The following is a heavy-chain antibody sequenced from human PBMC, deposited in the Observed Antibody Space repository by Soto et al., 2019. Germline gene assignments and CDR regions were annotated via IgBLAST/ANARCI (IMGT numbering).Heavy chain of an antibody. CDR2: IKSKTDGGTT. CDR3: TTDVDIVATIDPYNLDY. Sequence: VGSLRLSCAASGFTFSNAWMSWVRQAPGKGLEWVGRIKSKTDGGTTDYAAPVKGRFTISRDDSKNTLYLQMNSLKTEDTAVYYCTTDVDIVATIDPYNLDYWGQGTLVTVSS. J-gene: IGHJ4*02. D-gene: IGHD5-12*01. V-gene: IGHV3-15*01. CDR1: GFTFSNAW.